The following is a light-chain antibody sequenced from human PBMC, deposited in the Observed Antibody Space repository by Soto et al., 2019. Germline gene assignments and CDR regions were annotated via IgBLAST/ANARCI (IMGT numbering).Light chain of an antibody. V-gene: IGLV2-14*03. CDR3: SAYTRSHTVV. CDR1: SSDVGAYDY. Sequence: QSALTQPASVSGSPGQSITISCTGTSSDVGAYDYVSWYQQYPGEAPKLMIYDVSSRPSGVSNRFSGSKSGNTASLTISGLQAEDETDYYCSAYTRSHTVVFGGGTKVTVL. CDR2: DVS. J-gene: IGLJ2*01.